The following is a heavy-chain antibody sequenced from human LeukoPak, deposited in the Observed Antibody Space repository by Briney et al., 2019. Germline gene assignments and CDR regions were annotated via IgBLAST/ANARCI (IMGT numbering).Heavy chain of an antibody. J-gene: IGHJ4*02. V-gene: IGHV3-21*01. D-gene: IGHD5-12*01. Sequence: GSLRLSCSASGFTFSSYSMNWVRQAPGKGLEWVSSISSSSSYIYYADSMKGRFTISRDNAKNSLYLQMNSLRAEDTAVYYCARIEMATAPYFDYWGQGTLVTVSS. CDR3: ARIEMATAPYFDY. CDR1: GFTFSSYS. CDR2: ISSSSSYI.